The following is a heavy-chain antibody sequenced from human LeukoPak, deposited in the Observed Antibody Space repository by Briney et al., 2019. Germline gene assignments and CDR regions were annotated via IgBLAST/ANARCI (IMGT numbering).Heavy chain of an antibody. D-gene: IGHD6-13*01. CDR1: GGSISSSSYY. V-gene: IGHV4-39*01. Sequence: SETLSLTCTVSGGSISSSSYYWGWIRQPSGKGLEWIGSIYYSGSTYYNPSLKSRVTISVDTSKNQFSLKLSSVTAADTAVYYCARQSIAAAGGDGYYYYGMDVWGQGTTVTVSS. CDR3: ARQSIAAAGGDGYYYYGMDV. CDR2: IYYSGST. J-gene: IGHJ6*02.